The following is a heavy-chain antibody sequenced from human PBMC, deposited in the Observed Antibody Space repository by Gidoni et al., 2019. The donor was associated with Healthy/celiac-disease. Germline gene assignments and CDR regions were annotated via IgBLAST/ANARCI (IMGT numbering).Heavy chain of an antibody. CDR3: AKKEGVVVPAAIRSSFYYYYGMDV. D-gene: IGHD2-2*02. V-gene: IGHV3-23*04. CDR1: GFTFSSYA. Sequence: EVQLVESGGGLVQPGGSLRLSCAASGFTFSSYAMSWVRQAPGKGLEWFSAISGSGGSTYYADSVKGRFTISRDNSKNTLYLQMNSLRAEDTAVYYCAKKEGVVVPAAIRSSFYYYYGMDVWGQGTTVTVSS. J-gene: IGHJ6*02. CDR2: ISGSGGST.